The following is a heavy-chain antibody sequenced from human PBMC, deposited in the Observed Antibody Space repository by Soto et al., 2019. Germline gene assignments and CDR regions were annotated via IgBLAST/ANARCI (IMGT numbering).Heavy chain of an antibody. CDR3: AREYRFGRYGLAP. CDR2: IYYSGST. V-gene: IGHV4-30-4*08. J-gene: IGHJ5*02. Sequence: PSETLSLTCAVSDESISSGEYYWSGIRQPPGKGLEWIGYIYYSGSTYYNPSLKSRVTISVDTSKNQFSLKLSSVTAADTVVYYCAREYRFGRYGLAPCGQGTPVTVSS. CDR1: DESISSGEYY. D-gene: IGHD5-18*01.